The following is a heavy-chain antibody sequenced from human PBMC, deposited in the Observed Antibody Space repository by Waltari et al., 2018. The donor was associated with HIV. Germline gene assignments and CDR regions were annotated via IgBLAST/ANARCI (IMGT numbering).Heavy chain of an antibody. Sequence: EVQLVESGGGLVQPGGSLRLSCAASGFTFGSYWIHWVRQVPGKGLVRVSRINGDGRNTNYADSVEGRFTISRDNAKNTLYLQMNSLRAEDTAVYYCAREGATSGSYYFDTWGQGTLVTVSS. CDR1: GFTFGSYW. D-gene: IGHD3-22*01. CDR2: INGDGRNT. V-gene: IGHV3-74*01. J-gene: IGHJ4*02. CDR3: AREGATSGSYYFDT.